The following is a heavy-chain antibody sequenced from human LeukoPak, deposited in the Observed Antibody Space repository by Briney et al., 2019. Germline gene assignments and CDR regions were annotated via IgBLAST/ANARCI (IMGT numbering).Heavy chain of an antibody. CDR1: GGSISSYY. Sequence: PSETLSLTCTVSGGSISSYYWSWIRQPPGKGLEWVGYIYYSGSTNYNPSLKSRVTISVDTSKNQFSLKLSSVTAADTAVYYCARTEPAPSYYFDYWGQGTLVTVSS. D-gene: IGHD1-14*01. CDR3: ARTEPAPSYYFDY. V-gene: IGHV4-59*12. CDR2: IYYSGST. J-gene: IGHJ4*02.